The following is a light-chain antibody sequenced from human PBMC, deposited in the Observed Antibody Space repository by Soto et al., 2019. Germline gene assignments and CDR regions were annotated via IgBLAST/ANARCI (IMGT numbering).Light chain of an antibody. J-gene: IGKJ5*01. CDR2: GAS. CDR1: QSVSRSY. V-gene: IGKV3-20*01. Sequence: EVVLTQSPGTLSLSPGERATLSCRASQSVSRSYLAWYQQKPGQAARLLIYGASSRATGIPDRFSGSGSGTDFTLTISILEPEDFAVYYCQQYGSSSITFGQGTRLEIK. CDR3: QQYGSSSIT.